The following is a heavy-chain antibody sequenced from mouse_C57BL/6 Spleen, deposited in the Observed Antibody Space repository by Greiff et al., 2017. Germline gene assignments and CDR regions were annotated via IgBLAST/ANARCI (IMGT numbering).Heavy chain of an antibody. V-gene: IGHV1-18*01. J-gene: IGHJ4*01. CDR3: ARIRYYYGSSYYAMDY. CDR2: INPNNGGT. D-gene: IGHD1-1*01. Sequence: EVQLQQSGPELVKPGASVKIPCKASGYTFTDYNMDWVKQSHGKSLEWIGDINPNNGGTIYNQKFKGKATLTVDKSSSTAYMELRSLTSEDTAVYYCARIRYYYGSSYYAMDYWGQGTSVTVSS. CDR1: GYTFTDYN.